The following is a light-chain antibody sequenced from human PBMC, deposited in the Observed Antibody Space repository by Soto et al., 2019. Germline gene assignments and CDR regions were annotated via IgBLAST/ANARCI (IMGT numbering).Light chain of an antibody. Sequence: DIEMTQSPATLSASPGDRVTITCRASQSISSWLAWYQQKPGQAPKLLIYQASSLETGIPSRFSGSASGTDFTLTISSLQPDDFATYFCQQYKSYPYTFGQETKVEIK. V-gene: IGKV1-5*03. J-gene: IGKJ2*01. CDR2: QAS. CDR3: QQYKSYPYT. CDR1: QSISSW.